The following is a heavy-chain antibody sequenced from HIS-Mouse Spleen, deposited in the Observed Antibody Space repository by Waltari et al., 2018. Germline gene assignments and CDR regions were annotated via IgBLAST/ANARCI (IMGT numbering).Heavy chain of an antibody. CDR2: IDWDDDK. D-gene: IGHD6-19*01. Sequence: QVTLRESGPALVKHTQTLTLTCTSSGCSLSTSGMCVSWIRQPPGKALEWLARIDWDDDKYYSTSLKTRLTISKDTSKNQVVLTMTNMDPVDTATYYCARKAEGYSSGWYAFDYWGQGTLVTVSS. J-gene: IGHJ4*02. CDR3: ARKAEGYSSGWYAFDY. CDR1: GCSLSTSGMC. V-gene: IGHV2-70*15.